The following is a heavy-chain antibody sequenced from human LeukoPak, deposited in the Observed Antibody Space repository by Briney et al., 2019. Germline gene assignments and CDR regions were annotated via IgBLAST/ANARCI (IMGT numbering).Heavy chain of an antibody. V-gene: IGHV5-51*01. CDR1: GYSFTSYW. D-gene: IGHD2-2*01. Sequence: GESLKISCKGSGYSFTSYWIGWVRQMPGKGLEWMVIIYHGDSDTRYSPSFQGQVTISADKSISTAYLQWSSLKASDTAMYYCARQGGYCSSTSCYALLYFDYWGQGTLVTVSS. CDR3: ARQGGYCSSTSCYALLYFDY. J-gene: IGHJ4*02. CDR2: IYHGDSDT.